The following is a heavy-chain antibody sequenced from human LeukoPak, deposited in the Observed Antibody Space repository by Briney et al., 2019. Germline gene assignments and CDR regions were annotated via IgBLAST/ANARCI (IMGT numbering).Heavy chain of an antibody. V-gene: IGHV1-2*02. J-gene: IGHJ4*02. Sequence: ASVKVSCKASGYTFTGYYMHWVRQAPGQGLEWMGWINPKSGGTNYAQKFQGRVTTTRDTSISTAYMELRRLRSDDTAVYYCAATTLSSGWYENDYWGQGTLVTVSS. D-gene: IGHD6-19*01. CDR1: GYTFTGYY. CDR2: INPKSGGT. CDR3: AATTLSSGWYENDY.